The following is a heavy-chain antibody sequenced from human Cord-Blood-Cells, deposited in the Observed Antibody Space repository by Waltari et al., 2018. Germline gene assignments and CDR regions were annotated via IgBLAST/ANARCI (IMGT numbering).Heavy chain of an antibody. D-gene: IGHD1-26*01. V-gene: IGHV4-39*07. CDR3: ARRGRDSGSYYFDY. Sequence: QLQLQESGPGLVKPSETLSLTCTVSGGSISSSSYYWGWIRQPPGKGLEWIGSIYYSGGTYDNPSLKSRVTISVDTSKNQFSLKLSSVTAADTAVYYCARRGRDSGSYYFDYWGQGTLVTVSS. CDR1: GGSISSSSYY. CDR2: IYYSGGT. J-gene: IGHJ4*02.